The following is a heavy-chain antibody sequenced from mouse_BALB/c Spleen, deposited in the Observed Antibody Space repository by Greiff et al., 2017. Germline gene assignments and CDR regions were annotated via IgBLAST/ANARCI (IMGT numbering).Heavy chain of an antibody. CDR1: GFNIKDTY. Sequence: EVQLQESGAELVKPGASVKLSCTASGFNIKDTYMHWVKQRPEQGLEWIGRIDPANGNTKYDPKFQGKATITADTSSNTAYLQLSSLTSEDTAVYYCARSLLLSYAMDYWGQGTSVTVSS. J-gene: IGHJ4*01. CDR2: IDPANGNT. D-gene: IGHD1-1*01. CDR3: ARSLLLSYAMDY. V-gene: IGHV14-3*02.